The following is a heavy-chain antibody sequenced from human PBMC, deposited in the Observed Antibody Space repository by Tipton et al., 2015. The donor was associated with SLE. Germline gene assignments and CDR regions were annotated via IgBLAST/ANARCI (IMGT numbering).Heavy chain of an antibody. CDR1: GFTFDDYA. D-gene: IGHD2-2*01. V-gene: IGHV3-9*01. J-gene: IGHJ4*02. CDR2: ISWNSGSI. Sequence: RSLRLSCAASGFTFDDYAMHWVRQAPGKGLEWVSGISWNSGSIGDADSVKGRFTISRDNAKNSLYLQMNSLRAEDTALYYCAKDMPPRVVVPAAIWDYWGQGTLVTVSS. CDR3: AKDMPPRVVVPAAIWDY.